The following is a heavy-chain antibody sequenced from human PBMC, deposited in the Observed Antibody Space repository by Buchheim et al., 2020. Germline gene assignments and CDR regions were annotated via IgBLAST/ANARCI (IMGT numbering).Heavy chain of an antibody. D-gene: IGHD6-19*01. Sequence: EVQVLESGGGLVQPGGSLRLSCAASGFTFSSYGMSWVRQGPGKGLEWVSAISHSGATAYYADSVKGRFTISRDNSQSTLYLQMNSLSAEDTALYYCARDPVAYASGWYWFDPWGQGTL. CDR1: GFTFSSYG. CDR2: ISHSGATA. CDR3: ARDPVAYASGWYWFDP. J-gene: IGHJ5*02. V-gene: IGHV3-23*01.